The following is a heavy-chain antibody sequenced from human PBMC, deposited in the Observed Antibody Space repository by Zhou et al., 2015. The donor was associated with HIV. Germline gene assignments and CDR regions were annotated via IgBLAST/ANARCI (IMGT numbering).Heavy chain of an antibody. D-gene: IGHD4-23*01. CDR3: TTDNGDKGFDI. V-gene: IGHV3-15*01. J-gene: IGHJ3*02. CDR1: GFTLTNAW. Sequence: VRLMESGGRLDKAGGGSLRLSCAASGFTLTNAWISWVRQAPGKGLEWVGRIRGKAEGEPTDYAAPVKGRFSISRDDSKKSLYLQMSSLETEDTAMYYCTTDNGDKGFDIWGQGTMVTVSS. CDR2: IRGKAEGEPT.